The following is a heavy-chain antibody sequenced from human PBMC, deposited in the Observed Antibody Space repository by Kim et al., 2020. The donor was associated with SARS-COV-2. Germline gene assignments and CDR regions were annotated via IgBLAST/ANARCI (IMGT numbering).Heavy chain of an antibody. V-gene: IGHV3-7*01. D-gene: IGHD1-20*01. CDR3: TRDVQGHLNYYFDS. J-gene: IGHJ4*02. Sequence: EDSVKRRFTISRDNVKNSLYLQMNSLRAEDTAVYYCTRDVQGHLNYYFDSWGQGTLVTVSS.